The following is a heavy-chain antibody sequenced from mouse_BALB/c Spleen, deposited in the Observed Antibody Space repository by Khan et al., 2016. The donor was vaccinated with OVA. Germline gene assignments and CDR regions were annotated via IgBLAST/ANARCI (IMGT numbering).Heavy chain of an antibody. CDR3: GRGYEFFPY. Sequence: IQLVQSGPDLVKPGASVKISCKASGYSFTAYYIHWVKESHGKTLECIGRVNPSNGGTTYNQKFRGKATLTVDKSSSTAYMELRSLTSEDSAVYYCGRGYEFFPYWGQGTLVTFSA. CDR2: VNPSNGGT. J-gene: IGHJ3*01. V-gene: IGHV1-18*01. CDR1: GYSFTAYY. D-gene: IGHD2-14*01.